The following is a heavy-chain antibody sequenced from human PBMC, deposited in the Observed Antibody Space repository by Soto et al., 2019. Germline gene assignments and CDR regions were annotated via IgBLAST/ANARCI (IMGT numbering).Heavy chain of an antibody. J-gene: IGHJ4*02. CDR2: ITGGGDIT. V-gene: IGHV3-48*03. CDR3: ARDIDYYDSRGYQDY. CDR1: GFTFTGFE. D-gene: IGHD3-22*01. Sequence: LRLSCAVSGFTFTGFEMNWVRQAPGKGLEWISHITGGGDITHYADSVKGRFTISRDNAKNSLFLQMNSLRAEDTAVYYCARDIDYYDSRGYQDYWGQGTLVTVSS.